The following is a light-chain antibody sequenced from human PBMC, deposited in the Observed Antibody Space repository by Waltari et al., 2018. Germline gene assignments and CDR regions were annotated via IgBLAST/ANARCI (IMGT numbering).Light chain of an antibody. CDR2: GNS. CDR3: QSYDSSLSGYV. CDR1: SSNIGAGYD. Sequence: QSVLTQPPSVSGAPGQRVNISCTGSSSNIGAGYDVNWYQQLPGTAPKLLIYGNSNRPSGVPDRFSGSKSGTSASLAITGLQAEDEADYYCQSYDSSLSGYVFGTGTKVTVL. J-gene: IGLJ1*01. V-gene: IGLV1-40*01.